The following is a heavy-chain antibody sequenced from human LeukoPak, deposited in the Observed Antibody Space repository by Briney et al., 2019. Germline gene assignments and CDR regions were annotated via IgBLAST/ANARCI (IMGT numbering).Heavy chain of an antibody. V-gene: IGHV4-4*07. Sequence: SETLSLTCTVSGGSISSYYWSWIRQPAGKGLEWIGSIYHSGSTYYNPSLKSRVTISVDTSKNQFSLKLSSVTAADTAVYYCARVGWPSNAPGYWGQGTLVTVSS. CDR3: ARVGWPSNAPGY. CDR2: IYHSGST. CDR1: GGSISSYY. D-gene: IGHD6-19*01. J-gene: IGHJ4*02.